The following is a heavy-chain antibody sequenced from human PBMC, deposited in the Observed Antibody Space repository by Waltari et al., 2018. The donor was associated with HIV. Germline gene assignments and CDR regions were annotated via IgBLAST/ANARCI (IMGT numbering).Heavy chain of an antibody. Sequence: EVQLLESGGGLVQPGGYLRLSCAASGFTFSSYAMSWVRQAPGKGLEWVSAISGSGVSTYYADSVKGRFTISRDNSKNTLYLQMNSLRAEDTAVYYCAKFLTGTTDYYGMDVWGQGTTVTVSS. CDR2: ISGSGVST. D-gene: IGHD1-20*01. J-gene: IGHJ6*02. CDR1: GFTFSSYA. CDR3: AKFLTGTTDYYGMDV. V-gene: IGHV3-23*01.